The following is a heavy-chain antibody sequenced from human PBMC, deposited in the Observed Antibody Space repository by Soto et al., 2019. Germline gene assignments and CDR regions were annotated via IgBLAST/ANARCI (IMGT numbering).Heavy chain of an antibody. CDR1: RYSFTSYW. Sequence: DSLKISCKGSRYSFTSYWISWVHQMPGKXLEWMGRIDPSDSYTNSSPSFQGHVTISADKSISTAYLQWSSLKASDTAMYYCARHRYDFWSGYYRGGWGYYYGMDVWGQGTTVIVSS. CDR2: IDPSDSYT. D-gene: IGHD3-3*01. V-gene: IGHV5-10-1*01. J-gene: IGHJ6*02. CDR3: ARHRYDFWSGYYRGGWGYYYGMDV.